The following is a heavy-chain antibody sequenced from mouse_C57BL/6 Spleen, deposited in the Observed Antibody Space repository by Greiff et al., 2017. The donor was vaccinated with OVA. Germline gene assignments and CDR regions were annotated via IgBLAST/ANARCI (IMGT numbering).Heavy chain of an antibody. J-gene: IGHJ1*03. CDR2: INPGSGGT. CDR3: ARKGIYYDYGWYFDV. D-gene: IGHD2-4*01. CDR1: GYAFTNYL. Sequence: VQLQQSGAELVRPGTSVKVSCKASGYAFTNYLIEWVKQRPGQGLEWIGVINPGSGGTNYNEKFKGKATLTADKSSSTAYMQLSSLTSEDSAVYFCARKGIYYDYGWYFDVWGTGTTVTVSS. V-gene: IGHV1-54*01.